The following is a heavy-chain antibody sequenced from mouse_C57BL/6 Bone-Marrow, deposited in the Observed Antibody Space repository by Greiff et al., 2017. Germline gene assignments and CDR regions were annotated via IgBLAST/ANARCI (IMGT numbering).Heavy chain of an antibody. CDR1: VYSITIDY. Sequence: VQLHQSGPCLAKPSQTLSLTFSFTVYSITIDYLNFIRKFPFNKLDYIWYILHSCITYYNPSLKSLISITRDTSKNQYYLQLNSVTTEDTATYYCARSPVGSSSWYFDVWGTGTTVTVSS. CDR2: ILHSCIT. D-gene: IGHD1-1*01. V-gene: IGHV3-8*01. CDR3: ARSPVGSSSWYFDV. J-gene: IGHJ1*03.